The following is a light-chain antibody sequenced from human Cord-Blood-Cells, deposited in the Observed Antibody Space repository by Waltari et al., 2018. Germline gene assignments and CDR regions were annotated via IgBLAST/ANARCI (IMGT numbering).Light chain of an antibody. V-gene: IGKV3-11*01. Sequence: EIVLTPSPATLSLSPVERATLSCRASQSVSSYLAWYQQKPGQAPRLLIYDASNRATGIPARFSGSGSVTDFTLPISSLEPEDFAVYYCQQRSNWLTFGGGTKVEIK. CDR3: QQRSNWLT. CDR1: QSVSSY. J-gene: IGKJ4*01. CDR2: DAS.